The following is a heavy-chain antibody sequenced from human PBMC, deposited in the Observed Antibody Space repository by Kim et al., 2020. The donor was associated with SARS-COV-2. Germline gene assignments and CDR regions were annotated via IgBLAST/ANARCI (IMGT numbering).Heavy chain of an antibody. J-gene: IGHJ4*02. D-gene: IGHD6-13*01. Sequence: GGSLRLSCSASGFTFSSYAMHWVRQAPGKGLEYVSAISSNGGSTYYADSVKGRFTISRDNSKNTLYLQMSSLRAEDTAVYYCVPARYSSSWPTGYWGQGTLVTVSS. CDR1: GFTFSSYA. CDR2: ISSNGGST. CDR3: VPARYSSSWPTGY. V-gene: IGHV3-64D*09.